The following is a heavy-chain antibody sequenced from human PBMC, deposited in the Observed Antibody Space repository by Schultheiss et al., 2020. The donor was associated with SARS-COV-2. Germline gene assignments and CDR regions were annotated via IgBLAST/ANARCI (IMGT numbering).Heavy chain of an antibody. CDR3: ARDRGDCSGGSCYFDY. D-gene: IGHD2-15*01. CDR2: INSDGSST. J-gene: IGHJ4*02. CDR1: GFTVSSNY. V-gene: IGHV3-74*01. Sequence: GGSLRLSCAASGFTVSSNYMSWVRQAPGKGLVWVSRINSDGSSTSYADSVKGRFTISRDNAKNSLYLQMNSLRDEDTAVYYCARDRGDCSGGSCYFDYWGQGTLVTVSS.